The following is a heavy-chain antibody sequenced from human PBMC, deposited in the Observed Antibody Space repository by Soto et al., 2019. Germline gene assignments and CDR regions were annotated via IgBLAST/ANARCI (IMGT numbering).Heavy chain of an antibody. CDR1: GGSISSYY. CDR3: AREPYSSSWFDP. J-gene: IGHJ5*02. Sequence: SETLSLTCTVSGGSISSYYWSWIRQPPGKGLEWIGYIYYSGSTNYNPSLKSRVTISVDTSKNQFSLKLSSVTAADTAVYYCAREPYSSSWFDPWGQGTLVTVS. CDR2: IYYSGST. V-gene: IGHV4-59*01. D-gene: IGHD6-13*01.